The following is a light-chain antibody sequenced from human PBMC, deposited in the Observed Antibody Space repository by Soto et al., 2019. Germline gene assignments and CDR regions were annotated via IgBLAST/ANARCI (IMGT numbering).Light chain of an antibody. CDR2: HAS. Sequence: NVLTQSPGTLSLSPGERATLSCRASQSISSSYLAWYQQKPGQTPRLLIYHASNRATGIPDRFSGSGSGTDFTLTISGLEPEDFAVYYCQQYGDSLLTFGGGTKVEIK. CDR3: QQYGDSLLT. J-gene: IGKJ4*01. CDR1: QSISSSY. V-gene: IGKV3-20*01.